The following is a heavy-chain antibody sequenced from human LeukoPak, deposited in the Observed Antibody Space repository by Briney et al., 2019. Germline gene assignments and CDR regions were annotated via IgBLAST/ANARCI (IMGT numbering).Heavy chain of an antibody. Sequence: PGGFLRLSCAASGFTFSNFWMSWVRQAPGKGLEWVANINQDGSEKNYVDSVKGRFTISRDSAKNSLYLQMDSLRAEDTAIYYCARCSGWAFKNWGQGTLVTVSS. J-gene: IGHJ4*02. CDR3: ARCSGWAFKN. CDR2: INQDGSEK. D-gene: IGHD6-19*01. CDR1: GFTFSNFW. V-gene: IGHV3-7*01.